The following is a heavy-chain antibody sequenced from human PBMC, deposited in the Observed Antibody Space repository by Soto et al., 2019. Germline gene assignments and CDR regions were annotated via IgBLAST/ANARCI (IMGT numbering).Heavy chain of an antibody. CDR2: IIPILGIA. D-gene: IGHD3-22*01. CDR3: ARDKVASSGYYSFDY. V-gene: IGHV1-69*08. CDR1: GGTFSSYT. J-gene: IGHJ4*02. Sequence: QVQLVQSGAEVKKPGSSVKVSCKASGGTFSSYTISWVRQAPGQGLEWMGRIIPILGIANYAQKFQGRVTITADKSTRTAYMELRSMRSEDTAVYYCARDKVASSGYYSFDYWGQGTLVTVSS.